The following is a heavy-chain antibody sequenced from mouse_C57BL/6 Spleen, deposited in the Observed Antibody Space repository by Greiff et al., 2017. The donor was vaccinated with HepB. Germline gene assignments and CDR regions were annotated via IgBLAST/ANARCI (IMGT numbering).Heavy chain of an antibody. CDR1: GYSITSGYY. CDR3: ARVDYDGYFDV. CDR2: ISYDGSN. J-gene: IGHJ1*03. D-gene: IGHD2-4*01. V-gene: IGHV3-6*01. Sequence: EVQLQESGPGLVKPSQSLSLTCSVTGYSITSGYYWNWIRQFPGNKLEWMGYISYDGSNNYNPSLKNRISITRDTSKNQFFLKLNSVTTEDTATYYCARVDYDGYFDVWGTGTTVTVSS.